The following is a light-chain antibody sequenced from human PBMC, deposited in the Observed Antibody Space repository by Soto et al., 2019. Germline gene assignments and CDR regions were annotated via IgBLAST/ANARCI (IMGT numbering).Light chain of an antibody. J-gene: IGLJ1*01. Sequence: QSALTQPPSASGSPGQSVAISCTGTASDIGGYTFVSWYQQHPGKAPKLLIYDVNKRPSGVPDRFSGSKSGNTASLTVSGLQAEDEDDYYCSAHGGNKPGVFGTGTKLTVL. CDR1: ASDIGGYTF. V-gene: IGLV2-8*01. CDR3: SAHGGNKPGV. CDR2: DVN.